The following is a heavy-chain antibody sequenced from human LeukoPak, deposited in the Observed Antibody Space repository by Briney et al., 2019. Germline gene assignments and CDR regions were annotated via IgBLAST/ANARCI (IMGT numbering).Heavy chain of an antibody. CDR2: IYHSGST. J-gene: IGHJ4*02. D-gene: IGHD5-12*01. CDR1: GYSISSGYY. CDR3: ARVYSGYNKDY. V-gene: IGHV4-38-2*02. Sequence: SETLSLTCTVSGYSISSGYYWGWIRQPPGKGLEWIGSIYHSGSTYYNPSLKSRVTISVDTSKNQFSLKLSSVTAADTAVYYCARVYSGYNKDYWGQGTLVTVSS.